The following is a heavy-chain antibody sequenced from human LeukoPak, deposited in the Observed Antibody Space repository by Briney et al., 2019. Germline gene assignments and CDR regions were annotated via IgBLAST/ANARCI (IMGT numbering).Heavy chain of an antibody. CDR1: GFTFSSYG. CDR2: ISGSGGST. J-gene: IGHJ4*02. V-gene: IGHV3-23*01. D-gene: IGHD3-10*01. CDR3: AKGAVLLWCGELSPLTPGWYYFDY. Sequence: QPGGTLRLSCAASGFTFSSYGMSWVRQAPGKGLEWVSAISGSGGSTYYADSVKGRFTISRDNSKNTLYLQMNRLRAEDTAVYYCAKGAVLLWCGELSPLTPGWYYFDYWGQGTLVTVSS.